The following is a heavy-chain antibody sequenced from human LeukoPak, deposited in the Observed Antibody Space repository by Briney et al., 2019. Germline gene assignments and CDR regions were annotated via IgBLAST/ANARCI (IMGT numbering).Heavy chain of an antibody. D-gene: IGHD2/OR15-2a*01. CDR1: GYSISGGYY. Sequence: KPAETLSLTCTVSGYSISGGYYWGWIRQPPGKGLEWIGTIFQSVSTYYNPSLKSRVTTSVDTSKTQFSLKLSSVTAADTAVYYCARNNSNVFDFWSQGNLVTVSS. CDR2: IFQSVST. V-gene: IGHV4-38-2*02. CDR3: ARNNSNVFDF. J-gene: IGHJ4*02.